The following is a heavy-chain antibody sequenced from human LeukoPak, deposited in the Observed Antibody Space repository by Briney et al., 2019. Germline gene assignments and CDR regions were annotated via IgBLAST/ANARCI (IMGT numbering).Heavy chain of an antibody. CDR3: AKESEYYYDSSGYSAFDI. CDR2: ISYDGSNK. CDR1: GFTFSSYG. J-gene: IGHJ3*02. V-gene: IGHV3-30*18. D-gene: IGHD3-22*01. Sequence: GGSLRLSCAASGFTFSSYGMHWVRQAPGKGLEWVAVISYDGSNKYYADSVKGRFTISRDNSKNTLYLQMNSLRAEDTAVYYCAKESEYYYDSSGYSAFDIWGQGTMVTVSS.